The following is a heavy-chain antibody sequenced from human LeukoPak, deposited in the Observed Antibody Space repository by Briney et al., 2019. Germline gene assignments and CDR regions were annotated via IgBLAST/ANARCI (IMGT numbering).Heavy chain of an antibody. CDR2: LSPDGGTT. V-gene: IGHV3-74*01. Sequence: QPGGSPRLSCAASGFTFSSYWMHWVRQAPGKGLVWVSRLSPDGGTTDYSDSVRGRFTISRDNAKDTLYLQMNSLRADDTAVYYCATAGQWRFDSWGLGTLVTVSS. J-gene: IGHJ4*02. CDR1: GFTFSSYW. D-gene: IGHD6-19*01. CDR3: ATAGQWRFDS.